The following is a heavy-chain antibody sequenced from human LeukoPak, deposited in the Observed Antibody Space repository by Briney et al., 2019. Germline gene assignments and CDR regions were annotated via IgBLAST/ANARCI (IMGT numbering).Heavy chain of an antibody. CDR3: SRVSPYSSSPITSDY. V-gene: IGHV3-49*03. J-gene: IGHJ4*02. CDR2: IRIKAYGETA. D-gene: IGHD6-13*01. CDR1: GFTLGDYA. Sequence: GGSLRLSCTASGFTLGDYAMSWFRQAPGKGLEWVGFIRIKAYGETAEYAASVKGRFTISRDDSKSIAYLQMNSLKTEDTAVYYCSRVSPYSSSPITSDYWGQGTLVTVSS.